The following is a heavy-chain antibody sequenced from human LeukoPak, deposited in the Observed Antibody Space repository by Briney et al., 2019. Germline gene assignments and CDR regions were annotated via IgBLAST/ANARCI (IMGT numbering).Heavy chain of an antibody. CDR3: ARGFIVVVPAAMDY. J-gene: IGHJ4*02. CDR2: ISAYNGNT. Sequence: ASVNVSCKASGYTFTSYGISWVRQAPGQGLEWMGWISAYNGNTNYAQKLQGRVTMTTDTSTSTAYMELRSLRSDDTAVYYCARGFIVVVPAAMDYWGQGTLVTVSS. V-gene: IGHV1-18*01. CDR1: GYTFTSYG. D-gene: IGHD2-2*01.